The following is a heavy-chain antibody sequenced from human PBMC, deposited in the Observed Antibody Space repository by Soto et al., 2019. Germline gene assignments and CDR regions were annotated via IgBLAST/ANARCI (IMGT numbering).Heavy chain of an antibody. CDR1: GGSFSGYY. Sequence: SETLSLTCAVYGGSFSGYYWSWIRQPPGKGLEWIGEINHSGSTNYNPSLKSRVTISVDTSKNQFSLKLSSVTAADTAVYYCAKLYSSSWYFDYSGQGTLVTVSS. CDR2: INHSGST. D-gene: IGHD6-13*01. V-gene: IGHV4-34*01. CDR3: AKLYSSSWYFDY. J-gene: IGHJ4*02.